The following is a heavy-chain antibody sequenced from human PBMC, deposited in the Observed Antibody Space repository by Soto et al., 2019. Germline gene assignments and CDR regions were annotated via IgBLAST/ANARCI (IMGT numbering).Heavy chain of an antibody. J-gene: IGHJ4*02. CDR3: AKRNTYYYGSGSESYFDY. V-gene: IGHV3-23*01. Sequence: GGSLRLSCAASGFTFSSYAMSWVRQAPGKGLEWVSAISGSGGSTYYADSVKGRFTISRDNSKNTLYLQMNSLRAEDTAVYYCAKRNTYYYGSGSESYFDYWGQGTLVTVSS. CDR1: GFTFSSYA. D-gene: IGHD3-10*01. CDR2: ISGSGGST.